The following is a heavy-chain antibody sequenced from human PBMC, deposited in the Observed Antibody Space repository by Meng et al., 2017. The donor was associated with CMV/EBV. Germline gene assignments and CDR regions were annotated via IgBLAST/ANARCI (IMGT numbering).Heavy chain of an antibody. V-gene: IGHV3-21*06. D-gene: IGHD1-14*01. Sequence: SGFTFSSYTMNWVRQAPAKGLDVVSFISVTSAGNYYEASAKERFIISSDNAKNSLYLQMNSLRAEDTAVYYCARGLTPEISHPFFDYWGRGTLVTVSS. J-gene: IGHJ4*02. CDR3: ARGLTPEISHPFFDY. CDR1: GFTFSSYT. CDR2: ISVTSAGN.